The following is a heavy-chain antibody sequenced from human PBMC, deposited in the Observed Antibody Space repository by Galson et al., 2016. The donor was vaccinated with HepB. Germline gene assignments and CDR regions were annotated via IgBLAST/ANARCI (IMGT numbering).Heavy chain of an antibody. CDR1: GFPFSRYW. CDR2: INRDGSRT. Sequence: SLRLSCAASGFPFSRYWMHWVRQAPGKGLVWVSRINRDGSRTAYADSARGRFTISRDNAKNTVYLQMNSLRAEDTALYYCVREDYGDDPVYYYYYGMDVWGQGTMVTVSS. V-gene: IGHV3-74*01. J-gene: IGHJ6*02. D-gene: IGHD4-17*01. CDR3: VREDYGDDPVYYYYYGMDV.